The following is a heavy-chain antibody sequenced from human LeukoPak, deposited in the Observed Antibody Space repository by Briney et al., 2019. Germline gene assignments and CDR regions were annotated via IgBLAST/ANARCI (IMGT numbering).Heavy chain of an antibody. CDR3: ARDYYDFWSDSTLDY. J-gene: IGHJ4*02. CDR2: ISYDGSNK. CDR1: RFTFSSYG. D-gene: IGHD3-3*01. Sequence: GRSLRLSCAASRFTFSSYGMHWVRQAPGKGLEWVAVISYDGSNKYYADSVKGRFTISRDNSKNTLYLQMNSLRDEDTAVYYCARDYYDFWSDSTLDYWGQGTLVTVSS. V-gene: IGHV3-30*03.